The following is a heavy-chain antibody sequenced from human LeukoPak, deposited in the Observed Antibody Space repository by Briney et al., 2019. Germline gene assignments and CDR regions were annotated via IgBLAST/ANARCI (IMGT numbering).Heavy chain of an antibody. J-gene: IGHJ4*02. D-gene: IGHD3-16*02. CDR1: GGTFSSYA. V-gene: IGHV1-69*13. CDR3: AGKDYDYVWGSYRGTHYFDY. Sequence: ASVKVSCKASGGTFSSYAISWVRQAPGQGLEWMGGIIPILGTANYAQKFQGRVTITADESTSTAYMELSSLRSEDTAVYYCAGKDYDYVWGSYRGTHYFDYWGQGTLVTVSS. CDR2: IIPILGTA.